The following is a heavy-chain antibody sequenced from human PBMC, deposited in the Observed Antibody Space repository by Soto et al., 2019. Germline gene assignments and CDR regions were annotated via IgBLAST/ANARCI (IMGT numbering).Heavy chain of an antibody. CDR3: ARVWTYGDYYFDY. D-gene: IGHD4-17*01. V-gene: IGHV4-38-2*01. J-gene: IGHJ4*02. CDR2: IYHSGST. Sequence: SETLSLTCAVSGYSISSGYYWGWIRQPPGKGLEWIGSIYHSGSTYYNPSLKSRVTISVDTSKNQFSLKLSSVTAADTAVYYCARVWTYGDYYFDYWGQGTLVTVSS. CDR1: GYSISSGYY.